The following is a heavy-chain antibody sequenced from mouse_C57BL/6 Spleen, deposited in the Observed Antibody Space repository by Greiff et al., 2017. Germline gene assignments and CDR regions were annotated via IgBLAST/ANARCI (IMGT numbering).Heavy chain of an antibody. D-gene: IGHD2-2*01. CDR1: GYTFTSYT. Sequence: QVQLQQSGAELARPGASVKMSCKASGYTFTSYTMHWVKQRPGQGLEWIGYINPSSGYTKYNQKFKDKATLTADKASSTAYMQLSSLTSEDAAVYYCARSNGSPMDYWGQGTSVTVSS. CDR3: ARSNGSPMDY. V-gene: IGHV1-4*01. J-gene: IGHJ4*01. CDR2: INPSSGYT.